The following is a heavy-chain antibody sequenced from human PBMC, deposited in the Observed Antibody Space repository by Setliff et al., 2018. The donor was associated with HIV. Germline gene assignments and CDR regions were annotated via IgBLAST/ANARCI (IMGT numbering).Heavy chain of an antibody. CDR2: INHSGST. D-gene: IGHD3-22*01. CDR3: ARGGGYDRSGYYPFDY. V-gene: IGHV4-39*07. J-gene: IGHJ4*02. Sequence: CTVSGGSTSSGRYYWSWIRQSPEKGLEWIGEINHSGSTNYNPSLKSRVTMSVDTSKNQFSLKLSSVTAADTAVYYCARGGGYDRSGYYPFDYWGQGTPVTVSS. CDR1: GGSTSSGRYY.